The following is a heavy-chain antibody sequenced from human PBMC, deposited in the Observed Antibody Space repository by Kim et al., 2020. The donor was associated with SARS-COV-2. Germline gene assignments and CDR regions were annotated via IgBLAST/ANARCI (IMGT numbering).Heavy chain of an antibody. D-gene: IGHD5-18*01. CDR3: ASGGYSYGFYGMDV. J-gene: IGHJ6*02. V-gene: IGHV4-4*09. Sequence: TPSLKSRVTISVDTSKTQFSLKLSSVTAADTAVYYCASGGYSYGFYGMDVWGQGTTVTVSS.